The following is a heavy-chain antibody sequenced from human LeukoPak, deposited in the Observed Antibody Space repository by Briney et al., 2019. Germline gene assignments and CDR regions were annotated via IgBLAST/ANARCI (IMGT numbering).Heavy chain of an antibody. Sequence: SQTLSLTCTVSGGSISSGSYYWSWIRQPAGKGLEWIGRIYTSGSTNYNPSLKSRVTISVDTPKNQFSLKLSSVTAADTAVYYCARGPRVPAAIGMYYYYYMDVWGKGTTVTVSS. J-gene: IGHJ6*03. CDR3: ARGPRVPAAIGMYYYYYMDV. CDR1: GGSISSGSYY. CDR2: IYTSGST. V-gene: IGHV4-61*02. D-gene: IGHD2-2*01.